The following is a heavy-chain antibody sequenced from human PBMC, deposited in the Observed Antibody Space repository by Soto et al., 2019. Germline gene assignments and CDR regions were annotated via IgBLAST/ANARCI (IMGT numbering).Heavy chain of an antibody. J-gene: IGHJ4*02. D-gene: IGHD3-22*01. CDR1: GGTFSSYA. CDR2: IIPIFGTA. V-gene: IGHV1-69*01. Sequence: QVQLVQSGAEVKKPGSSVKVSCKASGGTFSSYAISWVRQAPGQGLEWMGGIIPIFGTANYAQKFQGRVTITADESTSTAYMELSSLRSEDTAVYYCARASYYYDSSGYYGIDYWGQGTLVTVSS. CDR3: ARASYYYDSSGYYGIDY.